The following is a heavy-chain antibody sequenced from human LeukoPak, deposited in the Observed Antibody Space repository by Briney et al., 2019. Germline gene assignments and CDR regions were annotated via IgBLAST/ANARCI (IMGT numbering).Heavy chain of an antibody. J-gene: IGHJ3*02. D-gene: IGHD3-3*01. CDR2: IKGDGSRK. Sequence: GGSLRLSCAASGFTFRSYWMIWVRQAPGKGLEWVANIKGDGSRKYYLDSVEGRFTISRDNAKNSLYLQMSSLRAEDTAVYYCAREFRRITIFGVAYDAFDIWGQGTMVTVSS. CDR1: GFTFRSYW. CDR3: AREFRRITIFGVAYDAFDI. V-gene: IGHV3-7*01.